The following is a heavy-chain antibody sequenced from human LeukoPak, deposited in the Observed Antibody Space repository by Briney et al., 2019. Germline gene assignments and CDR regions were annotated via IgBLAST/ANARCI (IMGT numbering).Heavy chain of an antibody. CDR1: GFTFSSYW. J-gene: IGHJ4*02. CDR2: ITGGGYST. Sequence: GGSLRLSCAASGFTFSSYWMHWVRQAPGKGLEWVSAITGGGYSTYYADSVKGRFSISRDNSKNTVYLQMDSLRAEDTAVYYCAKQGTGHWGQGTLVTVSS. D-gene: IGHD2-8*02. V-gene: IGHV3-23*01. CDR3: AKQGTGH.